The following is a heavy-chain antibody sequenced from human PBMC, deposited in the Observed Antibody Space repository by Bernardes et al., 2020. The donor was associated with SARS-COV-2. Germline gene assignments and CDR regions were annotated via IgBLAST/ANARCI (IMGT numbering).Heavy chain of an antibody. V-gene: IGHV3-74*01. CDR2: INPDGSFT. Sequence: GSLRLSCAASGFTFSTYWMHWVRQVPGKGPVWVSRINPDGSFTIYTDSVKGRFTISRDNAKSALYLQMNSLRPEDTAIYYCVRDKTDGVLDFDYWGQGTLVTVSS. D-gene: IGHD2-21*02. CDR3: VRDKTDGVLDFDY. J-gene: IGHJ4*02. CDR1: GFTFSTYW.